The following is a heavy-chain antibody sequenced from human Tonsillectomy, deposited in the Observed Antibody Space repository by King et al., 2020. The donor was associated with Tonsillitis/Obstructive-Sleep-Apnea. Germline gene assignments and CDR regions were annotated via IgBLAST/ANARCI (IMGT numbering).Heavy chain of an antibody. CDR2: IYYSGST. J-gene: IGHJ6*02. Sequence: QLQESGPGLVKPSETLSLTCTVSGGSISSYYWSWIRQPPGKGLEWIGYIYYSGSTNYNPSLKSRVTISVDTSKNQFSLKLSSVTAADTAVYYCARHPPYGSGNYYSESGHYYGMDVWGQGTPVTV. D-gene: IGHD3-10*01. CDR3: ARHPPYGSGNYYSESGHYYGMDV. CDR1: GGSISSYY. V-gene: IGHV4-59*01.